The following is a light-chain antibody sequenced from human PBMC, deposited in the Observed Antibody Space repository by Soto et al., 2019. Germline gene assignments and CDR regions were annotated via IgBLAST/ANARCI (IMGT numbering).Light chain of an antibody. V-gene: IGKV1-33*01. Sequence: DIEMTQSPSSLSASVGEGVTITCKASQGIGTCLSWWQKRPGEAPKVMIYDVSTPETGVPSRFSGSGSGTHFVFTIRSRVPAGIATYYGQQYDHIPRTFGQGTMVEIK. CDR1: QGIGTC. J-gene: IGKJ1*01. CDR3: QQYDHIPRT. CDR2: DVS.